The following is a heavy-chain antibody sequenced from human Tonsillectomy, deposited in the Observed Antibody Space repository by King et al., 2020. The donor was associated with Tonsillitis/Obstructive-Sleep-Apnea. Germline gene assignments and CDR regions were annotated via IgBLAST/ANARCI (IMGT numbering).Heavy chain of an antibody. J-gene: IGHJ6*03. Sequence: VQLQQWGAGLLKPSETLSLTCAVYNESLSGYYWSWIRQPPGTGLEWIGEINHSGSTNYNPSLKSRVTISVDTSKNQFSLKLSSVTAADTAVYYCASGLPAASGNYYYYYMDVWGKGTTVTVSS. CDR3: ASGLPAASGNYYYYYMDV. CDR1: NESLSGYY. D-gene: IGHD2-2*01. V-gene: IGHV4-34*01. CDR2: INHSGST.